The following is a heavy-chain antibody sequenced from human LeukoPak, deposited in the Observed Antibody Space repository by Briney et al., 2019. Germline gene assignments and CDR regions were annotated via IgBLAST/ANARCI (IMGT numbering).Heavy chain of an antibody. Sequence: PSETLSLTCAVYGGSFSGYYWSWIRQPPGKGLEWIGEINHSGSTNYNPSPKSRVTISVDTSKNQFALKLSSVTAADTAVYYCARGYYYDSSGYTRPPRKLYYFDYWGQGTLVTVSS. CDR2: INHSGST. CDR1: GGSFSGYY. V-gene: IGHV4-34*01. D-gene: IGHD3-22*01. J-gene: IGHJ4*02. CDR3: ARGYYYDSSGYTRPPRKLYYFDY.